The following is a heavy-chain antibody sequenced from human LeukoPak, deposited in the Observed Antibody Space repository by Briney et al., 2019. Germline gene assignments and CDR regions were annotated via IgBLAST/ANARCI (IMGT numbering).Heavy chain of an antibody. CDR3: ARDFDQPSGN. J-gene: IGHJ4*02. V-gene: IGHV3-74*01. D-gene: IGHD3-9*01. CDR2: INSDGTST. CDR1: GFTFSIYW. Sequence: GGSLSLSCAATGFTFSIYWMHWVRQARGKGVVWVSRINSDGTSTGYADSVRGRFTISRDNAENTLYLQMNSLGAEDTAVYYCARDFDQPSGNWGQGTLVTVSS.